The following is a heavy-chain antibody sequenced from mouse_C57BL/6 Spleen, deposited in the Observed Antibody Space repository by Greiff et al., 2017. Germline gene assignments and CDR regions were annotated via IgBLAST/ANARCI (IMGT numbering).Heavy chain of an antibody. Sequence: VQLQQSGAELMKPGASVKLSCKATGYTFTGYWIEWVKQRPGHGLEWIGEILPGSGSTNYNEKFKGKATFTADTSSNTAYLQLSSLTTEDSAIYYCARPIRIYDGYPYWYFDVWGTGTTVTVSS. V-gene: IGHV1-9*01. J-gene: IGHJ1*03. D-gene: IGHD2-3*01. CDR1: GYTFTGYW. CDR3: ARPIRIYDGYPYWYFDV. CDR2: ILPGSGST.